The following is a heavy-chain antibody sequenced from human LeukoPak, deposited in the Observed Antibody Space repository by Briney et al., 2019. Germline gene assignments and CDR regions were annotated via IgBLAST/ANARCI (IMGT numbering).Heavy chain of an antibody. CDR1: GGSISSYY. J-gene: IGHJ5*02. D-gene: IGHD2-15*01. Sequence: PSETLSLTCTVSGGSISSYYWSWIRQPPGKGLEWIGYIYYSGSTNYNPSLKSRVTISVDTSKNQFSLKLSSVTAADTAVYYCARGAGSGSVIWFDPWGQGTLVTVSS. CDR3: ARGAGSGSVIWFDP. V-gene: IGHV4-59*01. CDR2: IYYSGST.